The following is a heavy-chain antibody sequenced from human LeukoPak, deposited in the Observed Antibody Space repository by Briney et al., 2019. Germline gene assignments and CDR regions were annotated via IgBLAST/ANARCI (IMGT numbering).Heavy chain of an antibody. Sequence: SETLSLTCTVSGTSVSSGDYYWTWIRQPPGKALECLGYMHRSGTTYYNPSLQSRVTISVDTSKNQFSLKLSSVTAADTAVYYCARISVPGSGSYYGTNWFDPWGQGTLVTVSS. CDR2: MHRSGTT. CDR1: GTSVSSGDYY. CDR3: ARISVPGSGSYYGTNWFDP. J-gene: IGHJ5*02. D-gene: IGHD3-10*01. V-gene: IGHV4-61*08.